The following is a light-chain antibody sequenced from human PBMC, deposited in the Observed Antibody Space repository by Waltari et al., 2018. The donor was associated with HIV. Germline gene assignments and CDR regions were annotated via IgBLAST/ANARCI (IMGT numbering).Light chain of an antibody. CDR2: QDN. J-gene: IGLJ2*01. CDR3: QAWDSATGV. Sequence: SYELTQPPSVSVSPGQTASITCSGNKLGGKYASWYQQKPGKSPVLVIYQDNKRPSGIPERFSGSNSGNTATLTISGTQTMDEADYYCQAWDSATGVFGGGTNLTVL. CDR1: KLGGKY. V-gene: IGLV3-1*01.